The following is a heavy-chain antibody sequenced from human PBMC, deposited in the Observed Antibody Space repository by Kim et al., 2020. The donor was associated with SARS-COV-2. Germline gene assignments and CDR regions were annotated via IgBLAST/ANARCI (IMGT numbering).Heavy chain of an antibody. J-gene: IGHJ6*02. CDR1: GYTFTSYA. D-gene: IGHD1-26*01. CDR3: ARDLEKWELQNYYYGMDV. V-gene: IGHV7-4-1*02. CDR2: INTNTGNP. Sequence: ASVKVSCKASGYTFTSYAMNWVRQAPGQGLEWMGWINTNTGNPTYAQGFTGRFVFSLDTSVSTAYLQISSLKAEDTAVYYCARDLEKWELQNYYYGMDVWGQGTTVTVSS.